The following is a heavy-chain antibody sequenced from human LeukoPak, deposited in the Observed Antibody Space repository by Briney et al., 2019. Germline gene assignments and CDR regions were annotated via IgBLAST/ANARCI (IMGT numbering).Heavy chain of an antibody. CDR3: AKGHFASSSFFDY. CDR1: KFNFA. V-gene: IGHV3-23*01. Sequence: PGGSLRLSCAASKFNFAMSWVRQTAGKRLEWVSAISGSGDATFYTDSVKGRFTISRDNSKNTLYLQMNNLRVEDTAVYYCAKGHFASSSFFDYWGQGTLVTVSS. CDR2: ISGSGDAT. J-gene: IGHJ4*02. D-gene: IGHD6-6*01.